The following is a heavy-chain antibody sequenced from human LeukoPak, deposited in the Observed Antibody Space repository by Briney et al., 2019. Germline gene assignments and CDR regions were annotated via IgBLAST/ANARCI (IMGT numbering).Heavy chain of an antibody. Sequence: QPGGSLRLSCSASGFTFRNSAVGSVRQARGRGLGWVSAISGCGINTYYADTVKGRFTISRDNSRNTRYLQLNSLRAEHTAAYFCAKGIVGVIATSYFDYWGQGTLVTVSS. D-gene: IGHD3-22*01. CDR3: AKGIVGVIATSYFDY. CDR2: ISGCGINT. CDR1: GFTFRNSA. V-gene: IGHV3-23*01. J-gene: IGHJ4*02.